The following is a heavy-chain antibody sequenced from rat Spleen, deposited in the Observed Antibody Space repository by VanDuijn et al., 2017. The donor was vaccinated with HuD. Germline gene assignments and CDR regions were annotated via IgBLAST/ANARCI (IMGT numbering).Heavy chain of an antibody. J-gene: IGHJ2*01. CDR3: ARLRYYGYTYYFDY. CDR2: VWYDGDT. CDR1: GFSLTKHS. V-gene: IGHV2-34*01. D-gene: IGHD1-9*01. Sequence: QVHLKESGPGLVQSSETLSLTCSVSGFSLTKHSVSWVRQPAGKGPEWMGRVWYDGDTAYSSALKSRLSISRDTSKNQVFLKMNSLQPEDTGTYYCARLRYYGYTYYFDYWGQGVMVTVSS.